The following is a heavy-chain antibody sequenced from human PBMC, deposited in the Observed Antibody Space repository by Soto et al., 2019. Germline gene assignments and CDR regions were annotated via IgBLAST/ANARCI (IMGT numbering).Heavy chain of an antibody. CDR1: GGSFSGYY. CDR3: ARGWATLTDY. J-gene: IGHJ4*02. V-gene: IGHV4-34*01. D-gene: IGHD5-12*01. Sequence: QVQLQQWGAGLLRPSETLSLTCAVYGGSFSGYYWSWIRQPPGKGLEWIGEVNHSGSTNYNRSLKSRVTISVDTSKNQFSLKLSSVTAADTAVYYCARGWATLTDYWGQGTPVTVSS. CDR2: VNHSGST.